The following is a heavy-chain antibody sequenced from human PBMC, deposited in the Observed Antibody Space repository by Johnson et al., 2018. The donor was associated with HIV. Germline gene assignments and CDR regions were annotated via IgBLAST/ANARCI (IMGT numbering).Heavy chain of an antibody. V-gene: IGHV3-13*01. D-gene: IGHD5-24*01. J-gene: IGHJ3*02. CDR3: ARACRDGYTCDVYDI. CDR2: IATAGDT. CDR1: GFTFGRHD. Sequence: VQLVECGGGLVQPGGSLRLSSVASGFTFGRHDMHWVRQFTGKGLEWVSSIATAGDTYHPGSVKGRLSMSRDSASNSLYLQMNSLRAEDTAVYYCARACRDGYTCDVYDIWGQGTMLTVSS.